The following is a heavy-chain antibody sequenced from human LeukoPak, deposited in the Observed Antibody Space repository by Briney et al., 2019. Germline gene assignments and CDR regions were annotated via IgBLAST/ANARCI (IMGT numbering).Heavy chain of an antibody. CDR3: ARAVGPFDY. V-gene: IGHV3-33*01. D-gene: IGHD3-16*01. Sequence: HSGGSLRLSCATSGLTFSTYGIHWVRQAPGKGLEWVAAIWPDGSYKYYADSVKGRFTISRDNSKNTVYLQMNTLRDEDTAVYYCARAVGPFDYWGQGTLVTVSS. CDR2: IWPDGSYK. J-gene: IGHJ4*02. CDR1: GLTFSTYG.